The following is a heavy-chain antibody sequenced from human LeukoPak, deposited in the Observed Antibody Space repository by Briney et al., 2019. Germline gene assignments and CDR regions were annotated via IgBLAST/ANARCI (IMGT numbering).Heavy chain of an antibody. CDR2: VYRSGSS. CDR3: ATVVHSSGCY. V-gene: IGHV4-30-4*01. J-gene: IGHJ4*02. D-gene: IGHD6-19*01. CDR1: GGSISSGDYY. Sequence: PSQTLSLTCTVSGGSISSGDYYWTWIRQPPGKGLEWIGYVYRSGSSYYNPSLKSRVTISIDTSNNQFSLKLSSVTAADTAVYYCATVVHSSGCYWGQGTLVTVSS.